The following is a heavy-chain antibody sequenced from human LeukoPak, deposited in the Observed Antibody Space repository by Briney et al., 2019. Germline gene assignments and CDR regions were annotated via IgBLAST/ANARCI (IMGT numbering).Heavy chain of an antibody. Sequence: PSETLSLTCTVSGGSISSGNYYWNWIRQPAGKGLEWIGRIYTSGSTNYNPSLKSRVTISVDTSKNQFSLKLNSVTAADTAVYYCARGHSFGEFDYWGQGTLVTVSS. V-gene: IGHV4-61*02. CDR3: ARGHSFGEFDY. CDR2: IYTSGST. J-gene: IGHJ4*02. D-gene: IGHD3-10*01. CDR1: GGSISSGNYY.